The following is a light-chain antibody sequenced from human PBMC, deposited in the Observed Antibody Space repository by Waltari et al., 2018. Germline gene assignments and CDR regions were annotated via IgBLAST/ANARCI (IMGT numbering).Light chain of an antibody. CDR1: SSDVGGSDS. J-gene: IGLJ3*02. Sequence: QSALTQPASVSGSPGQSITISCTGTSSDVGGSDSVSWYQRHPGKAPKLMIYEFSNRPSGVSSRFSGAKSANTASLTISGLQAEDEAYYYCSSYTGSSSWVFGGGTKLTVL. V-gene: IGLV2-14*01. CDR2: EFS. CDR3: SSYTGSSSWV.